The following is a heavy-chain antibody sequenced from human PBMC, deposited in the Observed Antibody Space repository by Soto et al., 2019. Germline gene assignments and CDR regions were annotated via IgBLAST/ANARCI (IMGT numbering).Heavy chain of an antibody. CDR2: IYPGDSDT. CDR3: ARPGEEGGSIPYYFDY. D-gene: IGHD2-15*01. CDR1: GYSFTSYW. V-gene: IGHV5-51*01. J-gene: IGHJ4*02. Sequence: GESLKISCKGSGYSFTSYWIGWVRQMPGKGLEWMGIIYPGDSDTRYSPSFQGQVTISADKSISTAYLQWSSLKASDTAMYYCARPGEEGGSIPYYFDYWGQGTLVTVSS.